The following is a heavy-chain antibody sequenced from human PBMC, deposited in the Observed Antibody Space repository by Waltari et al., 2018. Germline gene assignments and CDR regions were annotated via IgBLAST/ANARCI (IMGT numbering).Heavy chain of an antibody. Sequence: QVQLQESGPGLVKPSETLSLTCAVSGYSISSGYYWGWTRQPPGKGLEWIGSIYHSGSTYYNPSLKSRVTISVDTSKNQFSLKLSSVTAADTAVYYCARHSARIGYFDYWGQGTLVTVSS. CDR1: GYSISSGYY. V-gene: IGHV4-38-2*01. CDR2: IYHSGST. J-gene: IGHJ4*02. CDR3: ARHSARIGYFDY.